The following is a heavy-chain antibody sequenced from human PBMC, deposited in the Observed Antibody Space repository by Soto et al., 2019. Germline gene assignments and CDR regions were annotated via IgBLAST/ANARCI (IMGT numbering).Heavy chain of an antibody. J-gene: IGHJ5*02. CDR3: AKPSWKNWFDP. CDR1: GFTFSSYG. V-gene: IGHV3-30*18. Sequence: PGGSLRLSCAASGFTFSSYGMHWVRQAPGKGLEWVAVISYDGSNKYYADSVKGRLTISRDNSKNTLYLQMNSLRAEDTAVYYCAKPSWKNWFDPWGQGTLVTVSS. D-gene: IGHD1-1*01. CDR2: ISYDGSNK.